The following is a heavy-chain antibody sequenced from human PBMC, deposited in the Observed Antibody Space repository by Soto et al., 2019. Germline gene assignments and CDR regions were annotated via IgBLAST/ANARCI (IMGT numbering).Heavy chain of an antibody. Sequence: GGSLRLSCAASGFTFSDYYMSWIRQAPGKGLEWVSYISSSSSYTNYADSVKGRFTISRDNAKNSLYLQMNSLRAEDTAVYYCARDLGMGDSYGWFGYYGMDVWGQGTTVPVSS. J-gene: IGHJ6*02. V-gene: IGHV3-11*06. CDR2: ISSSSSYT. CDR1: GFTFSDYY. CDR3: ARDLGMGDSYGWFGYYGMDV. D-gene: IGHD5-18*01.